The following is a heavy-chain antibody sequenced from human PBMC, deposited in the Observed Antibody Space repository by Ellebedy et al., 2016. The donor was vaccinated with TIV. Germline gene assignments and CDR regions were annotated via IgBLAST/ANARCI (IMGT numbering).Heavy chain of an antibody. D-gene: IGHD4-17*01. Sequence: GGSLRLSCAASGFNFRSYWMTWVRQAPGKGLEWVAKIRQEGDEIYYVESVKGRFTISRDNAKNSLFLQMNSLGVEGTAVYYCARRASYGDYAVQVNPWFDPWGQGTLVTVSS. CDR3: ARRASYGDYAVQVNPWFDP. V-gene: IGHV3-7*01. J-gene: IGHJ5*02. CDR1: GFNFRSYW. CDR2: IRQEGDEI.